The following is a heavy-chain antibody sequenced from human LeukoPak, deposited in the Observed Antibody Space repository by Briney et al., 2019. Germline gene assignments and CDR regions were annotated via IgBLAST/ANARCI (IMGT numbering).Heavy chain of an antibody. CDR3: ASYYGSGSYYPINWFDP. J-gene: IGHJ5*02. V-gene: IGHV1-69*04. D-gene: IGHD3-10*01. CDR1: GGTFSSYA. Sequence: SVKVSCKASGGTFSSYAISWVRQAPGQGLEWMGRIIPILGIANYAQKFQGRVTITADKSTSTAYMELSSLRSEDTAVYYCASYYGSGSYYPINWFDPWGQGTLVTVSS. CDR2: IIPILGIA.